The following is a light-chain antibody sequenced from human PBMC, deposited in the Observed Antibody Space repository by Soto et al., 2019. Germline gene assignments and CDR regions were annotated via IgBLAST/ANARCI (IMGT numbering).Light chain of an antibody. CDR2: GAS. J-gene: IGKJ3*01. CDR3: QQLNNYSRT. CDR1: QSVSSN. V-gene: IGKV3-15*01. Sequence: EIVLTQSPGTLSLSPGERATLSCRASQSVSSNLAWYQQKPGQAPRLLIYGASTRATGLPARFSGSGSGTEFTLTISSLQSEDFATYYCQQLNNYSRTFGPGTKVDIK.